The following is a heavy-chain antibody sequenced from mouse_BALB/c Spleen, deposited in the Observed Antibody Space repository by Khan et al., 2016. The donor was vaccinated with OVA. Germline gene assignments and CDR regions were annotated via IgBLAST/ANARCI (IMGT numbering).Heavy chain of an antibody. D-gene: IGHD2-2*01. V-gene: IGHV1S81*02. J-gene: IGHJ3*01. CDR3: RNSGYGSFDY. CDR2: INPSSGGT. Sequence: VKLLESGAELVKPGASVWLSCKASGYTFTSYYLYWVKQRPGQGLEWIGDINPSSGGTNFYEKFKSKATLTVDKSSNTAYIQLNSLTSEDATVFYGRNSGYGSFDYGGQGTMVTVSA. CDR1: GYTFTSYY.